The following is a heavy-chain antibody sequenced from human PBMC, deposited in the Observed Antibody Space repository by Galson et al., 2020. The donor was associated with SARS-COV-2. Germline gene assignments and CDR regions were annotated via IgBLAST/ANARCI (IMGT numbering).Heavy chain of an antibody. CDR3: ARDGADVTRGISGPGMPGY. Sequence: GGSLRLSCTVSGFTFRRYGMHWVRQAPGKGLEWVAFISDDGSNQYYADPVKGRFAISRDNSMDTLWLQMKSLRTEDTALYFCARDGADVTRGISGPGMPGYWGQGTRVSVSS. CDR1: GFTFRRYG. J-gene: IGHJ4*02. V-gene: IGHV3-30*19. D-gene: IGHD3-16*01. CDR2: ISDDGSNQ.